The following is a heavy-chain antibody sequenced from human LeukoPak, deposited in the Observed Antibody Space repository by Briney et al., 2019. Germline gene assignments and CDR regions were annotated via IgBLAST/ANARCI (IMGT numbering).Heavy chain of an antibody. D-gene: IGHD3-10*01. CDR2: INHSGST. CDR1: GGSFSGYY. CDR3: ARVRGRWFDP. Sequence: SETLSLTCAVYGGSFSGYYWSWIRQPPGKGLEWIGEINHSGSTNYNPSLKSRVTISVDTSKNQFSLKLSSVTAADTAVYYCARVRGRWFDPWGRGTLVTVSS. V-gene: IGHV4-34*01. J-gene: IGHJ5*02.